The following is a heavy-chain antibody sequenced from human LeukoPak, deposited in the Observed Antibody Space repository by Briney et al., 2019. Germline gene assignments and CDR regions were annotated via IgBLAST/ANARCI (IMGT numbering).Heavy chain of an antibody. CDR3: ARLRGYTDGPPAY. Sequence: SETLSLTCTVSGGSISSSSYYWGRIRQPPWKGLEWLGSIYYSGSTHYNPSLKSRVTISVDTSKNQFSLKLSSVTAADTAVYFCARLRGYTDGPPAYWGQGTLVTVSP. D-gene: IGHD5-18*01. CDR2: IYYSGST. CDR1: GGSISSSSYY. V-gene: IGHV4-39*01. J-gene: IGHJ4*02.